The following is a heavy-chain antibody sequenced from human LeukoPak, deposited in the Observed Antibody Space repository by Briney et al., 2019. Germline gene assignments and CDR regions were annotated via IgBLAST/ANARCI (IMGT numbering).Heavy chain of an antibody. Sequence: PGGSLRLSCAASGFTVSSNYMSWVRQAPGKGLEWVSVIYSGGSTYYADSVKGRFTISRDNAKNSLYLQMNSLRAEDTAVYYCAKREISALFNLYYFDYWGQGTLVTVSS. D-gene: IGHD6-13*01. CDR2: IYSGGST. J-gene: IGHJ4*02. V-gene: IGHV3-53*01. CDR3: AKREISALFNLYYFDY. CDR1: GFTVSSNY.